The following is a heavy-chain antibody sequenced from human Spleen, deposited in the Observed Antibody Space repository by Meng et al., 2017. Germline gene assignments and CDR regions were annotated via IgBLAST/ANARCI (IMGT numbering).Heavy chain of an antibody. J-gene: IGHJ4*02. V-gene: IGHV1-3*01. D-gene: IGHD2-15*01. CDR2: INAGNGNT. CDR3: ARKAGNCITITCYSLDY. CDR1: GYTFTSYA. Sequence: ASVKVSCKASGYTFTSYAMHWVRQAPGQRLEWMGWINAGNGNTKYSQKFQGRVTITRDTSASTVYMELTRLTSEDTAVYFCARKAGNCITITCYSLDYWGQGTLVTVSS.